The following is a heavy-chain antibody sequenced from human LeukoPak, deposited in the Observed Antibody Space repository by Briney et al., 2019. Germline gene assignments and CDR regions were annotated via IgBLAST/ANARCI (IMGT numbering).Heavy chain of an antibody. D-gene: IGHD6-19*01. Sequence: ASVNVSCKASGYTFTSYDINWVRQATGQGLEWMGWMNPNSGNTGYAQKFQGRVTMTRNTSISTAYMELSSLRSEDTAVYYCARGAYSSGWYPTGYYYGMDVWGQGTTVTVSS. V-gene: IGHV1-8*01. CDR1: GYTFTSYD. CDR3: ARGAYSSGWYPTGYYYGMDV. J-gene: IGHJ6*02. CDR2: MNPNSGNT.